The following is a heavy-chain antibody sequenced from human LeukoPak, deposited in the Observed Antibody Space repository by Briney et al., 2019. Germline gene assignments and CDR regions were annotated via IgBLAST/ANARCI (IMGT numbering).Heavy chain of an antibody. J-gene: IGHJ4*02. CDR3: AKALRFLEWLPPLQADY. V-gene: IGHV3-21*01. CDR2: ISSSSSYI. CDR1: GFTFSSYS. Sequence: GGSLRLSCAASGFTFSSYSMNWVRQAPGKGLEWVSSISSSSSYIYYADSVKGRFTISRDNAKNSLYLQMNSLRAEDTAVYYCAKALRFLEWLPPLQADYWGQGTLVTVSS. D-gene: IGHD3-3*01.